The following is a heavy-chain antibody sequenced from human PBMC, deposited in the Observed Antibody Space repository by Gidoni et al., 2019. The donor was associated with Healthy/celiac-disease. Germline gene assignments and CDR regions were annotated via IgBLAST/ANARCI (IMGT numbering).Heavy chain of an antibody. J-gene: IGHJ6*02. Sequence: GGSISSSSYYWGWIRQPPGKGLEWIGSIYYSGSTYYNPSLKSRVTISVDTSKNQFSLKLSSVTAADTAVYYCARDRTNYYYGMDVWGQGTTVTVSS. V-gene: IGHV4-39*02. CDR2: IYYSGST. CDR3: ARDRTNYYYGMDV. CDR1: GGSISSSSYY.